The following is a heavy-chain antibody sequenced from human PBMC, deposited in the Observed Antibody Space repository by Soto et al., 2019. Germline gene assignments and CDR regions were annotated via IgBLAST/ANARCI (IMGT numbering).Heavy chain of an antibody. D-gene: IGHD3-3*01. CDR2: IYSGGST. CDR3: ARGFFGVVIPDY. Sequence: PAGSLRLSCAASGFTVSINYMIWFRQAPGKGLEWVSVIYSGGSTYYADSVKGRFTISRDNSMNTLYLQMNSLRAEDTAVYYCARGFFGVVIPDYWGQGTLVTVPS. CDR1: GFTVSINY. J-gene: IGHJ4*02. V-gene: IGHV3-53*01.